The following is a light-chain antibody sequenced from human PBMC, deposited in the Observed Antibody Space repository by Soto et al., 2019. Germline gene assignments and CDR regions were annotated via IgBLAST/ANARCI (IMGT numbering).Light chain of an antibody. V-gene: IGKV1-5*03. CDR2: KAS. CDR3: QHYNTYSS. Sequence: DIQMTQSPSTLSASVGDRVTITCRASQSISSWLAWYQQKPGKAPNLRIYKASSLESGVPSRFSGSGSGTEFTLTISGLQPYDFATYYCQHYNTYSSFGQGTKVEIK. CDR1: QSISSW. J-gene: IGKJ1*01.